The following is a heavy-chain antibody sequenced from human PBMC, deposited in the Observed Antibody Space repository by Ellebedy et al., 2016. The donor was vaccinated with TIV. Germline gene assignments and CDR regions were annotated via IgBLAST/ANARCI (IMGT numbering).Heavy chain of an antibody. Sequence: GESLKISCAVSGLTVSSNYMGWVRQAPGKGLEWVSVIYSSGDTYYADSVKGRFTISRDNSKNTLYFQMNSLRVEDTAVYYCARADPPDYSDSRQTVAFDIWGQGTMVTVSS. CDR1: GLTVSSNY. J-gene: IGHJ3*02. V-gene: IGHV3-53*01. CDR3: ARADPPDYSDSRQTVAFDI. D-gene: IGHD3-22*01. CDR2: IYSSGDT.